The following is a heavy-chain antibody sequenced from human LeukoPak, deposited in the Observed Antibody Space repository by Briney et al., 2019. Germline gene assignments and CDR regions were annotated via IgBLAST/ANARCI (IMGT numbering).Heavy chain of an antibody. CDR1: GFTFSSYG. D-gene: IGHD3-9*01. Sequence: PGGSLRLSCAASGFTFSSYGMHWVRQAPGKGLEWVAVISYDGSNKYYADSVKGRFTISRDNSKNTLYPQMNSLRAEDTAVYYCAKGHDILTGYVDYWGQGTLVTVSS. J-gene: IGHJ4*02. V-gene: IGHV3-30*18. CDR3: AKGHDILTGYVDY. CDR2: ISYDGSNK.